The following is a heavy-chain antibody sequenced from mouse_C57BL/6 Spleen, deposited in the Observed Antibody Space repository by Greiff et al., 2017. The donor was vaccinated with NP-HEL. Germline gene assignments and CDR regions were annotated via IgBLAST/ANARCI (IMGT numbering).Heavy chain of an antibody. CDR3: ARFSTPTGLDY. D-gene: IGHD4-1*02. Sequence: VQLQESGAELARPGASVKMSCKASGYTFTSYTMHWVKQRPGQGLEWIGYINPSSGYTKYNQKFKDKATLTADKSSSTAYMQLGSLTSEDSAVYDCARFSTPTGLDYWGQGTTLTVAS. J-gene: IGHJ2*01. CDR1: GYTFTSYT. CDR2: INPSSGYT. V-gene: IGHV1-4*01.